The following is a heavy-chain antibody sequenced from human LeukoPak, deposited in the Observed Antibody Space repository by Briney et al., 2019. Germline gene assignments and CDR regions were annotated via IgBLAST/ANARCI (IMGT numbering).Heavy chain of an antibody. CDR2: IYYSGST. V-gene: IGHV4-39*07. J-gene: IGHJ4*02. CDR1: GGSISSSSYY. D-gene: IGHD3-22*01. Sequence: PSETLSLTCTVSGGSISSSSYYWAWIRQPPGKGLEWIGSIYYSGSTYYNPSLKGRVTISVDTSKNQFSLKLSSVTAADTAVCYCARDMVGFYDSSGYYFDYWGQGTLVTVSS. CDR3: ARDMVGFYDSSGYYFDY.